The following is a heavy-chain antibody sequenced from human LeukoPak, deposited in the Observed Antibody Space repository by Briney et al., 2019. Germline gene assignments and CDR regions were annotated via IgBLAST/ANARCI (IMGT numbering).Heavy chain of an antibody. J-gene: IGHJ4*02. CDR2: IRYDGSYQ. Sequence: RGSLRLTCAASGFTFSSYGMDWVRQAPGKGLEWVATIRYDGSYQWSAESVKGRFTISRDNSKNTLYLQMNSLRAEDTAVYYCARVRGASSSSWYFDYWGQGTLVTVSS. D-gene: IGHD6-13*01. CDR3: ARVRGASSSSWYFDY. CDR1: GFTFSSYG. V-gene: IGHV3-30*02.